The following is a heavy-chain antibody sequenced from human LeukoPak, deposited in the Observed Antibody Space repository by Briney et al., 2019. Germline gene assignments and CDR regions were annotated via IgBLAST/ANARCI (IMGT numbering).Heavy chain of an antibody. CDR2: ISWNSGSI. J-gene: IGHJ1*01. Sequence: GRSLRLSCAASGFTFDDYAMHWVRQAPGKGLEWVSGISWNSGSIDYADSVKGRFTISRDNAKNSLYLQMNSLRAEDMALYYCAKDSTLAARSGYFHHWGQGTLVTVSS. D-gene: IGHD6-6*01. CDR1: GFTFDDYA. CDR3: AKDSTLAARSGYFHH. V-gene: IGHV3-9*03.